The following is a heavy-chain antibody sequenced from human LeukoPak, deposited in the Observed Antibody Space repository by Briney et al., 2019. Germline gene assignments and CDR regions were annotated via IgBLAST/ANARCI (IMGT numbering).Heavy chain of an antibody. J-gene: IGHJ4*02. CDR2: IRYDGSNK. V-gene: IGHV3-30*02. CDR1: GFTFSSYG. CDR3: AREGFDY. Sequence: PGGSLRLSCAASGFTFSSYGMHWVRQAPGKGLEWVAFIRYDGSNKNYPDSVKGRFTISRDNSKNTLYLQMNSLRAEDTAVYYCAREGFDYWGQGTLVTVSS.